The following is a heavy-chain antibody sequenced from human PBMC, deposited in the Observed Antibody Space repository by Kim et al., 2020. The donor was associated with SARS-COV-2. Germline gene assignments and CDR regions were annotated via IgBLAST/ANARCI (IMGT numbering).Heavy chain of an antibody. J-gene: IGHJ4*02. Sequence: DAVKGRFTNYRDNSKNTLYLQMNSLRAEETDVYYCAKERGSWLSGGEPHYWGQGTLVTVSS. V-gene: IGHV3-23*01. D-gene: IGHD3-16*01. CDR3: AKERGSWLSGGEPHY.